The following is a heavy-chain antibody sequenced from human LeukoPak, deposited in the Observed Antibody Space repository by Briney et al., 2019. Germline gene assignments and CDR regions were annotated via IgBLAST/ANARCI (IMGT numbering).Heavy chain of an antibody. D-gene: IGHD6-19*01. V-gene: IGHV1-18*01. CDR2: ISAYNGDT. CDR3: GRPALYSCGWNEFDY. CDR1: RYTFSSDS. Sequence: ASLRVSSAASRYTFSSDSISWGRQAPGQGHWRVGWISAYNGDTNSAQTLQGRVPFTTDTSTSTDYMELRSLGTADTAVYYCGRPALYSCGWNEFDYWGQGTLVTVSS. J-gene: IGHJ4*02.